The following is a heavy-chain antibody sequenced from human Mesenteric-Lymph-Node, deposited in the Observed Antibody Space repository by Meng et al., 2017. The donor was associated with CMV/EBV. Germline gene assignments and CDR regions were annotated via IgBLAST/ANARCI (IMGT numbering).Heavy chain of an antibody. CDR2: ISSSSSYI. J-gene: IGHJ2*01. CDR1: GFTFSSYS. D-gene: IGHD6-19*01. Sequence: GESLKISCAASGFTFSSYSMNWVRQAPGKGLEWVSSISSSSSYIYYADSVKGRFTISRDNSKNTLYLQMNSLRAEDTAVYYCAGQYSSGWYPRDWYFDLWGRGTLVTVSS. V-gene: IGHV3-21*01. CDR3: AGQYSSGWYPRDWYFDL.